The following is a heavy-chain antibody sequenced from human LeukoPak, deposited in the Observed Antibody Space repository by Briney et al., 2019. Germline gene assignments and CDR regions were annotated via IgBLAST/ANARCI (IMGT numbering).Heavy chain of an antibody. Sequence: SETLSLTCAVYGGSFSGYSRNWIRQPPGNGLEWIGEINHSGSTNYNPSLKSRVTISVDTSKNQFSLKLSSVTAADTAVYYCARGIPKPDPIVVVPAAIRVAQAFDYWGQGTLITVSS. CDR3: ARGIPKPDPIVVVPAAIRVAQAFDY. CDR1: GGSFSGYS. D-gene: IGHD2-2*01. J-gene: IGHJ4*02. CDR2: INHSGST. V-gene: IGHV4-34*01.